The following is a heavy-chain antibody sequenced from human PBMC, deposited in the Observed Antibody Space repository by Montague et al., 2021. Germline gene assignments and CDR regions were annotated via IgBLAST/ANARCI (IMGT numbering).Heavy chain of an antibody. D-gene: IGHD6-19*01. CDR2: ITGSSSSI. V-gene: IGHV3-48*02. CDR1: GFTFRTYG. J-gene: IGHJ1*01. Sequence: SLRLSCAASGFTFRTYGMNWVRQAPVKGLEWVSYITGSSSSIYYXDSVRGRFTISGDNPKNSLYLQMNSLKDEDTAVYYCARDSYSSGWYSAEYFQHWGQGTLVTVSS. CDR3: ARDSYSSGWYSAEYFQH.